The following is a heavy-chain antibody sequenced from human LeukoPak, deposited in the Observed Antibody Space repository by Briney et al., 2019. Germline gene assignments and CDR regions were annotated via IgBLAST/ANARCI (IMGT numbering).Heavy chain of an antibody. J-gene: IGHJ6*02. V-gene: IGHV3-48*02. Sequence: GGSLRLSCAASGFTFSSYSMHWVRQAPGKGLEWVSYISSTSSTIYYADSVKGRFTISRDNAKNSLYLQMSSLRDDDTALYYCARANGIDVWGQGTTVTVSS. CDR3: ARANGIDV. CDR1: GFTFSSYS. CDR2: ISSTSSTI.